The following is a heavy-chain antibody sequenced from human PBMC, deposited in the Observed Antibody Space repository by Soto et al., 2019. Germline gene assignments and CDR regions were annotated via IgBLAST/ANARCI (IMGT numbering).Heavy chain of an antibody. CDR1: GGSISSYY. CDR3: ARTTVMVRGVLSAYYFDY. J-gene: IGHJ4*02. CDR2: IYYSGST. Sequence: SETLSLTCTVSGGSISSYYWSWIRQPPGKGLEWIGYIYYSGSTNYNPSLKSRVTISVDTSKNQFSLKLSSVTAADTAVYYCARTTVMVRGVLSAYYFDYWGQGTLVTVSS. V-gene: IGHV4-59*01. D-gene: IGHD3-10*01.